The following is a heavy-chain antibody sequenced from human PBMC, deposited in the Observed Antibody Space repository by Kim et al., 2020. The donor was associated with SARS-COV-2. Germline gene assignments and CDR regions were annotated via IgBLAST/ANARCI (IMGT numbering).Heavy chain of an antibody. CDR1: GGSISSYY. CDR3: ARKGDGYSLGYFDL. V-gene: IGHV4-59*13. CDR2: IYYSGST. J-gene: IGHJ2*01. D-gene: IGHD4-4*01. Sequence: SETLSLTCTVSGGSISSYYWSWIRQPPGKGLEWIGYIYYSGSTNYNPSLKSRVTISVDTSKNQFSLKLSSVTAADTAVYYCARKGDGYSLGYFDLWGRGTLVTVSS.